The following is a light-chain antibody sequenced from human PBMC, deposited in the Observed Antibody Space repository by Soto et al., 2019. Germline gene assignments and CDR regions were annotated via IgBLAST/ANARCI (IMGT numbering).Light chain of an antibody. CDR1: QSVSSN. V-gene: IGKV3-15*01. J-gene: IGKJ4*01. CDR3: QLYNNWLT. CDR2: GAS. Sequence: EIVMTQSPATLSVSPGERATLSCRASQSVSSNLAWYQQKPGQAPRLLIYGASTRATGIPARFSGSGSGTEFTLTISSLQSEDFEVYHCQLYNNWLTFGGGTKV.